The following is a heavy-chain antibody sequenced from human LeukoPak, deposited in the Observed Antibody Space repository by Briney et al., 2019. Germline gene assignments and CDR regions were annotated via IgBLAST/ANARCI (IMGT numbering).Heavy chain of an antibody. CDR2: INPNSGGT. CDR1: GYTFTGNY. CDR3: AKGGFGELIPFYYGMDV. Sequence: ASVKVSCKASGYTFTGNYMHWVRQAPGQGLEWMGWINPNSGGTKYAQKFQGRVTMTRDTSISTVYMELSRLRSDDTAVYYCAKGGFGELIPFYYGMDVWGQGPTVTVSS. V-gene: IGHV1-2*02. D-gene: IGHD3-10*01. J-gene: IGHJ6*02.